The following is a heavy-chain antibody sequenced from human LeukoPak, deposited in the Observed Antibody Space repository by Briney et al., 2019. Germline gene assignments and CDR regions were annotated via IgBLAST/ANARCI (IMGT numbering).Heavy chain of an antibody. CDR3: ATMPAGYSSSWYHSDY. J-gene: IGHJ4*02. CDR2: FDPEDGET. D-gene: IGHD6-13*01. CDR1: GYTLTELS. Sequence: ASVKVSCKVSGYTLTELSMHWVRQAPGKGLEWMGGFDPEDGETIYAQKFQGRVTMTEDTSTDTAYMELSSLRSEDTAAYYCATMPAGYSSSWYHSDYWGQGTLVTVSS. V-gene: IGHV1-24*01.